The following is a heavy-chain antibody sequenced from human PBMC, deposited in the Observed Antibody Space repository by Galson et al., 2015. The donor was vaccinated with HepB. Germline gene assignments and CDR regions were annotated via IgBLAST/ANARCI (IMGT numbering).Heavy chain of an antibody. CDR1: GFTFSTYW. V-gene: IGHV3-7*01. CDR2: IKQDGSEI. J-gene: IGHJ4*02. Sequence: SLRLSCAASGFTFSTYWMSWVRQAPGKGLEWVANIKQDGSEIYYVDSLKGRFTISRDNAKNSLYLQVNSLRAEDTAVYYCARLDYDSSGDYRLFFDYWGQGTLVTVSS. CDR3: ARLDYDSSGDYRLFFDY. D-gene: IGHD3-22*01.